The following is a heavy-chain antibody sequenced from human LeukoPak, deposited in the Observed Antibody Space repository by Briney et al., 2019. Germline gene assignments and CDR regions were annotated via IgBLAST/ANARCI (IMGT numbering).Heavy chain of an antibody. CDR3: AKAPYCSSTSCQNFVY. D-gene: IGHD2-2*01. Sequence: SGGSLRLSWAASGFTFSSYGMHWVRQAPGKGLEWVAFIRYDGSNKYYADSVKGRFTISRDNSKNTLYLQMNSLRAEDTAVYYCAKAPYCSSTSCQNFVYWGQGTLVTVSS. CDR2: IRYDGSNK. V-gene: IGHV3-30*02. CDR1: GFTFSSYG. J-gene: IGHJ4*02.